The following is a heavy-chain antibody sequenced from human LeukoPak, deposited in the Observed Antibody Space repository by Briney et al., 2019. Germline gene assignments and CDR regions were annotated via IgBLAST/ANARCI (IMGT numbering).Heavy chain of an antibody. J-gene: IGHJ6*03. CDR2: ISGGGGST. V-gene: IGHV3-23*01. D-gene: IGHD6-19*01. CDR3: AKPGVKQWLVRIWYMDV. Sequence: PGGSLRLSCAASGFTFSSYAMSWVRQAPGKGLEWVSAISGGGGSTYYADSVKGRFTISRDNSKNTLYLQMNSLRAEDTAVYYCAKPGVKQWLVRIWYMDVWGKGTTVTVSS. CDR1: GFTFSSYA.